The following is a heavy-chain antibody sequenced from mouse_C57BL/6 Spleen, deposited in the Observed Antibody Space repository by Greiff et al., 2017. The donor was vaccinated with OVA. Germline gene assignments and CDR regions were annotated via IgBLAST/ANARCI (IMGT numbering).Heavy chain of an antibody. CDR1: GFTFSDYY. V-gene: IGHV5-16*01. Sequence: DVKLVESEGGLVQPGSSMKLSCTASGFTFSDYYMAWVRQVPEKGLEWVANINYDGSSTYYLDSLKSRFIITRDNAMSILYLQMSSLKSEDTATYYCAREPYDYWGQGTTLTVSS. J-gene: IGHJ2*01. CDR2: INYDGSST. CDR3: AREPYDY.